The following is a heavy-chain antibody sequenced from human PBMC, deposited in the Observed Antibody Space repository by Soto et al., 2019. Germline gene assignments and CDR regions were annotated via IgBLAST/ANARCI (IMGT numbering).Heavy chain of an antibody. CDR2: IGGTGAPT. CDR3: GRYPNVNHIGAVEM. D-gene: IGHD5-12*01. J-gene: IGHJ3*02. Sequence: EVQLLESGGGLEQPGGSLTISCAASGFTFFNYAMPWVRQAPGKGLEWVSSIGGTGAPTKYADSVKDRFIISRDNSKNAVYLQLSSLRPEDTAVYYCGRYPNVNHIGAVEMWGQGTVVTVSS. V-gene: IGHV3-23*01. CDR1: GFTFFNYA.